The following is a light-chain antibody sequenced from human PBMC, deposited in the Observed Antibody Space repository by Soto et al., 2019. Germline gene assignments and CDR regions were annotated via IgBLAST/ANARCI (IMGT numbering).Light chain of an antibody. V-gene: IGKV3-15*01. CDR3: QQYGNSPQT. CDR1: QSISSN. J-gene: IGKJ1*01. CDR2: GAS. Sequence: EIVMTQSPGTLSVSPGERATLCCRASQSISSNLAWYQQKPGQAPRLLIYGASTRATGTPARFSGSGSGTEFTLTISSLQSEDFAVYYCQQYGNSPQTFGQGTKVDIK.